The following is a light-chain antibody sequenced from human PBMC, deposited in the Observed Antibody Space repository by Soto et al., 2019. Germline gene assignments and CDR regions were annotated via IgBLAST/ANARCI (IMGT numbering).Light chain of an antibody. CDR3: QQYDILPIT. CDR1: QDINIY. CDR2: DAS. J-gene: IGKJ5*01. Sequence: DIQMSHSQSSLFASLVERVTITCQATQDINIYLNWYQQKPGKAPNLLIYDASNLEIGVPSRFSGSGSGTHFTFTISSLQTEDIGTYYCQQYDILPITFGRGTRLEIK. V-gene: IGKV1-33*01.